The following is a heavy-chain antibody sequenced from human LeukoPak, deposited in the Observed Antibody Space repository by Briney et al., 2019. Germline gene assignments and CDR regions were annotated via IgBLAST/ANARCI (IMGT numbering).Heavy chain of an antibody. CDR1: GFTFDDYG. CDR3: ARGTYNWNDVGDTFDY. D-gene: IGHD1-20*01. V-gene: IGHV3-20*04. J-gene: IGHJ4*02. CDR2: INWNGGST. Sequence: GGSLRLCCAASGFTFDDYGMSWVRQAPGKGLEWVSGINWNGGSTGYADSVKGRFTISRDNAKNSLYLQMNSLRAEDTALYYCARGTYNWNDVGDTFDYWGQGTLVTVSS.